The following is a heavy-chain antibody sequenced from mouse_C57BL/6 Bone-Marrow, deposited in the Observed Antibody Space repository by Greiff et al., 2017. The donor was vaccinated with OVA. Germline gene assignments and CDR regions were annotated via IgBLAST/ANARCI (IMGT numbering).Heavy chain of an antibody. J-gene: IGHJ2*01. D-gene: IGHD1-1*01. V-gene: IGHV1-50*01. CDR1: GYTFTSYW. CDR3: ARAGGSSYHLDY. Sequence: QVQLQQPGAELVKPGASVKLSCKASGYTFTSYWMQWVKQRPGQGLEWIGEIDPSDSYTNYNQKFKGKATLTVDTSSSTAYMQLSSLTSEDSADYYCARAGGSSYHLDYWGQGTTLTVSS. CDR2: IDPSDSYT.